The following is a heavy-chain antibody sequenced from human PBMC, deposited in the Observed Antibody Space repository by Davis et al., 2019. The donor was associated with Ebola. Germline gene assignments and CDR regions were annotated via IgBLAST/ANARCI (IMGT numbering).Heavy chain of an antibody. D-gene: IGHD3-3*01. Sequence: ASVKVSCKASGDTFKNYAISWVRQAPGQGLEWMGWITPFRGNTKSAQKFQGRLSMTIDTSTSTVYMELRGLRAEDTAVYYCARINYDIWGDYEIYYGMDVWGQGTTVTVSS. V-gene: IGHV1-18*01. CDR1: GDTFKNYA. CDR2: ITPFRGNT. CDR3: ARINYDIWGDYEIYYGMDV. J-gene: IGHJ6*02.